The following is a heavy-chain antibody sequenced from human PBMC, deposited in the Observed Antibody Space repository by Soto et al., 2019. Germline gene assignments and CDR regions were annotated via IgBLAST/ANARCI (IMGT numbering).Heavy chain of an antibody. D-gene: IGHD3-22*01. CDR3: ARSYDSSGYYYYAMDV. CDR2: IYHSGST. CDR1: GGSFSGYY. J-gene: IGHJ6*02. V-gene: IGHV4-34*01. Sequence: ETLSLTCAVYGGSFSGYYWSWIRQPPGKGLEWIGEIYHSGSTNYNPSLKSRVTISVDTSKNQFSLNLRSVTAADTAVYYCARSYDSSGYYYYAMDVWDPGTTVTV.